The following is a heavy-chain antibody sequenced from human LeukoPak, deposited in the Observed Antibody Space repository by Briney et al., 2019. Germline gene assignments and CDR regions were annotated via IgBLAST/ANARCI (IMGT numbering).Heavy chain of an antibody. Sequence: GGSLRLSCAASGFTLSSYGMHWVRQAPGKGLEWVAFIRYDGSNKYYADSVKGRFTISRDNSKNTLYLQMNSLRAEDTAVYYCAKDESLYSSGWCHDYWGQGTLVTVSS. CDR1: GFTLSSYG. J-gene: IGHJ4*02. CDR3: AKDESLYSSGWCHDY. CDR2: IRYDGSNK. V-gene: IGHV3-30*02. D-gene: IGHD6-19*01.